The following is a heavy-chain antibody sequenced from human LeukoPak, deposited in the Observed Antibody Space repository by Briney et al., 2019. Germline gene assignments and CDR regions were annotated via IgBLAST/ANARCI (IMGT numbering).Heavy chain of an antibody. V-gene: IGHV3-21*01. Sequence: GGSLRLSCAASGFTFSSHSMNWVRQAPGKGLEWVPSITSSSSYIFYADSVEGRFTISRDNAKNALYLQMNSLRAEDTAVYYCARDLVVVTGIPGYYYGMDVWGQGTTVTVSS. CDR2: ITSSSSYI. J-gene: IGHJ6*02. CDR3: ARDLVVVTGIPGYYYGMDV. D-gene: IGHD2-21*02. CDR1: GFTFSSHS.